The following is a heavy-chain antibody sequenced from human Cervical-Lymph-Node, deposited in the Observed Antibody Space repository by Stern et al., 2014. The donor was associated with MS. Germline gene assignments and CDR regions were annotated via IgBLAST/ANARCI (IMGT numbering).Heavy chain of an antibody. Sequence: VQLVQSGAEVKKPGASVKVSCKASGYTFTSYSMHWVRQAPGHRPEWMAFINGGNGKTKYSQKFQGRVTITRDTSAVTDYMELSSLRAEDTAVYYCARGNDRQYYYYGMDVWGQGTMVTVSS. CDR2: INGGNGKT. D-gene: IGHD4-11*01. CDR1: GYTFTSYS. CDR3: ARGNDRQYYYYGMDV. V-gene: IGHV1-3*01. J-gene: IGHJ6*02.